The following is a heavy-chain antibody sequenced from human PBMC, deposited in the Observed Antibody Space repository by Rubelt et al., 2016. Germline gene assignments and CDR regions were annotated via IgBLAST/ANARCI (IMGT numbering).Heavy chain of an antibody. D-gene: IGHD3-22*01. Sequence: QVQLQQWGAGLLKPSETLSLTCAVYGGSFSGYYWSWIRQPPGKGLEWIGEINHSGSTNYNPSLKSRVTISVDTSKNQFSLKLSSVTAADTAVYYCARASYYDSSGYAQTTDWFDPWGQGTLVTVSS. J-gene: IGHJ5*02. CDR1: GGSFSGYY. CDR3: ARASYYDSSGYAQTTDWFDP. CDR2: INHSGST. V-gene: IGHV4-34*01.